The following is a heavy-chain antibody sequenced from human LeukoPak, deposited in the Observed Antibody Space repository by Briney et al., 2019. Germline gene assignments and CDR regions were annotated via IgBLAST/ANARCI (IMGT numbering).Heavy chain of an antibody. J-gene: IGHJ4*01. Sequence: ASVKVSCKASGYTFTSHYMHWVRQAPGQGLEWMAIINPSGGSTSYAQKFQGRVTMTRDTSTSTVYMDLSSLRPEDTAVYYCDCEPALGFRGGYLDIWGQGTLVTVSS. CDR3: DCEPALGFRGGYLDI. D-gene: IGHD2-15*01. CDR2: INPSGGST. V-gene: IGHV1-46*01. CDR1: GYTFTSHY.